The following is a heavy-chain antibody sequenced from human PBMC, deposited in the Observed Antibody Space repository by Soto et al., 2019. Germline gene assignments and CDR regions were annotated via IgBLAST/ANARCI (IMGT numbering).Heavy chain of an antibody. J-gene: IGHJ6*02. V-gene: IGHV4-61*01. CDR3: ARTFWSTTRCPGHGMEV. CDR2: LYYTGTT. CDR1: GDSVSSGSYY. Sequence: QVQLQESGPGLVKPSETLSLTCTVSGDSVSSGSYYWTWIRQPPGKGLEWIGYLYYTGTTNYNPSLTSPGTMSLDPSSNQFSLRLSSVTAADTGGYFWARTFWSTTRCPGHGMEVWGQGTSVTVSS. D-gene: IGHD2-2*01.